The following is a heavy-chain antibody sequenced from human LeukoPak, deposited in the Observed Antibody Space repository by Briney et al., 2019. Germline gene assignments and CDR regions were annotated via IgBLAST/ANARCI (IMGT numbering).Heavy chain of an antibody. CDR2: IIPILGTA. D-gene: IGHD2-8*02. Sequence: SVKVSCKASGGTFSSYAISWVRQAPGQGLEWMGRIIPILGTANYAQKFQGRVTITADKSTSTAYMELSSLRSEDTAVYYCARVWSTGLHADDYCGQGNLVTVSS. CDR3: ARVWSTGLHADDY. J-gene: IGHJ4*02. V-gene: IGHV1-69*04. CDR1: GGTFSSYA.